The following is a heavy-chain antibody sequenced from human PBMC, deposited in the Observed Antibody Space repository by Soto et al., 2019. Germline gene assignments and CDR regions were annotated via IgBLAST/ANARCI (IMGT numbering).Heavy chain of an antibody. CDR2: INGGNGNT. D-gene: IGHD6-19*01. CDR3: ARSGYSSGWYHWYFDF. CDR1: GYIFINYA. Sequence: QVQLVQSGAEVKKPGASVKISCKTSGYIFINYAMHWVRQAPGQRLEWMGWINGGNGNTQYSQKFQGRVTITRDTSASTIYMELSSLTSEDTAVFYCARSGYSSGWYHWYFDFWGRGTLVTVSS. V-gene: IGHV1-3*01. J-gene: IGHJ2*01.